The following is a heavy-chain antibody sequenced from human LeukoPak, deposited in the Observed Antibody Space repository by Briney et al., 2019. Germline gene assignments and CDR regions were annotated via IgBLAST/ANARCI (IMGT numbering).Heavy chain of an antibody. CDR1: GYTFTSYD. CDR2: MNPNSGNT. CDR3: ARIGLRGVIISRPLDY. Sequence: ASVKVSCKASGYTFTSYDINWVRQATGQGLEWMGWMNPNSGNTGYAQKFQGRVTMTRNTSISTAYMELSSLRSEDPAVYYCARIGLRGVIISRPLDYWGQGTLVTVSS. D-gene: IGHD3-16*02. J-gene: IGHJ4*02. V-gene: IGHV1-8*01.